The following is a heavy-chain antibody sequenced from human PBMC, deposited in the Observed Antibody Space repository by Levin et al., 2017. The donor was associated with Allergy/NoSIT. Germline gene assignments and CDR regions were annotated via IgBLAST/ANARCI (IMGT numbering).Heavy chain of an antibody. J-gene: IGHJ5*02. CDR1: GFGFSSYY. CDR2: ISHDGSKK. V-gene: IGHV3-30*18. D-gene: IGHD3-16*01. Sequence: LSLTCAASGFGFSSYYMYWVRQAPGKGLEWVALISHDGSKKLYADSVKGRFNVSRENSKNTLDLQMNSLRTEDTAVYYCTKGLVPVAMNNWFDPWGQGTLVTVSS. CDR3: TKGLVPVAMNNWFDP.